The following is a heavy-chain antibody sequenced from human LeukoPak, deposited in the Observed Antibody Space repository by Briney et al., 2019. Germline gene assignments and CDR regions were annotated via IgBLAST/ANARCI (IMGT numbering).Heavy chain of an antibody. CDR3: ARVTPPTADTAILD. CDR1: GGTFSSYA. D-gene: IGHD5-18*01. V-gene: IGHV1-69*04. J-gene: IGHJ4*02. Sequence: SVKVSCKASGGTFSSYAISWVRQAPGQGLEWMGRIIPILGIANYAQKLQGRVTITADKSTSTAYMELSSLRSEDTAVYYCARVTPPTADTAILDWGQGTLVTVSS. CDR2: IIPILGIA.